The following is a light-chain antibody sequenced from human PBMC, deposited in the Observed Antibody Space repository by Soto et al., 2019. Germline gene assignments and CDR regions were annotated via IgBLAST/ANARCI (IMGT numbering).Light chain of an antibody. Sequence: EIVLTQSPGTLSLSPGERATLSCWASQSVSNSYLAWYHQTPGQAPSLLIFGASSRATGIPDRFSGSESGTDFTLTISSLEPEDSAVYYCQQYGTSPWTFGQGTKVEIE. CDR3: QQYGTSPWT. J-gene: IGKJ1*01. V-gene: IGKV3-20*01. CDR2: GAS. CDR1: QSVSNSY.